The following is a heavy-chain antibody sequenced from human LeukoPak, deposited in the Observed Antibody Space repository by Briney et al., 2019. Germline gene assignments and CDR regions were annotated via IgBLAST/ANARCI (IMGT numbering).Heavy chain of an antibody. CDR3: ARLGVIAVQRYYYHGMDV. D-gene: IGHD6-19*01. J-gene: IGHJ6*02. CDR2: IYYSGST. V-gene: IGHV4-59*08. Sequence: KPSETLSLTCTVSGGSISSYYWSWIRQPPGKGLEWIGYIYYSGSTNYNPSLKSRVTISVDTSKNQFSLKLSSVTAADTAVYYCARLGVIAVQRYYYHGMDVWGQGTTVTVSS. CDR1: GGSISSYY.